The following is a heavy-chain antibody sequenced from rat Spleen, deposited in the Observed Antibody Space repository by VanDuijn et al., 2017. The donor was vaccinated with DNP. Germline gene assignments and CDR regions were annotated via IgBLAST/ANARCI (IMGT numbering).Heavy chain of an antibody. CDR2: MWSDGDI. D-gene: IGHD1-2*01. CDR3: ARNRGYSSSGYFDY. V-gene: IGHV2S18*01. J-gene: IGHJ2*01. CDR1: GSSLTTYH. Sequence: QVQLKESGPGLVQPSQTLSLTCTVYGSSLTTYHVHCVRHHSGKSLAWMGRMWSDGDISYNPAFTYRLNINRETSKRQVFLKMNSLQTEDTGTYYCARNRGYSSSGYFDYWGQGVMVTVSS.